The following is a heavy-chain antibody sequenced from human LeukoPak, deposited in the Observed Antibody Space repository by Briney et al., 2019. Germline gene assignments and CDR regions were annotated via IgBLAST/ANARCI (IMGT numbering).Heavy chain of an antibody. CDR1: GFTFSSYS. V-gene: IGHV3-21*01. J-gene: IGHJ2*01. CDR3: ARDGGDIVVVPAAGGFDL. D-gene: IGHD2-2*01. CDR2: ISSSSSYI. Sequence: GGSLRLSCAASGFTFSSYSMNWVRQAPGKGLEWVSSISSSSSYIYYADSVKGRFTISRDNAKNSLYLQMNSLRAEDTAVYYCARDGGDIVVVPAAGGFDLWGRGTLVTVSS.